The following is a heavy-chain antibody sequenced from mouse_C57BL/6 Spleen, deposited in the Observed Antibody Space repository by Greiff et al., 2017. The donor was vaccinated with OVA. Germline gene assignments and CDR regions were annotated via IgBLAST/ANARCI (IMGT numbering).Heavy chain of an antibody. J-gene: IGHJ2*01. CDR1: GFTFSDYY. CDR3: ARASYYYGSTYYFDY. V-gene: IGHV5-16*01. CDR2: INYDGSST. Sequence: DVMLVESEGGLVQPGSSMKLSCTASGFTFSDYYMAWVRQVPEKGLEWVANINYDGSSTYYLDSLKSRFIISRDNAKNILYLQMSSLKSEDTATYYCARASYYYGSTYYFDYWGQGTTLTVSS. D-gene: IGHD1-1*01.